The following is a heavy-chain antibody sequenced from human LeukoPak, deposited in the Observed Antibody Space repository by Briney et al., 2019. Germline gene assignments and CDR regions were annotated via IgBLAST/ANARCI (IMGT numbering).Heavy chain of an antibody. D-gene: IGHD3-9*01. J-gene: IGHJ4*02. Sequence: PGGSLRLSCAASGFTFSSYGMHWVRQAPGKGLEWVAVIWYDGSNEYYADSVKGRFTISRDNSKNTLYLQMNSLRAEDTAVYYCARDAGRYFDWLGYWGQGTLVTVSS. V-gene: IGHV3-33*01. CDR1: GFTFSSYG. CDR2: IWYDGSNE. CDR3: ARDAGRYFDWLGY.